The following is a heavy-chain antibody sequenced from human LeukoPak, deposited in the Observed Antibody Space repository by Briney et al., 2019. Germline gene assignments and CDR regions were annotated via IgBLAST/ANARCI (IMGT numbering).Heavy chain of an antibody. V-gene: IGHV3-21*01. CDR2: ISTSSTYI. J-gene: IGHJ4*02. Sequence: GGSLRLSCAASGFTFSGYSGYTMNWVRQAPGKGLEWVSSISTSSTYIYHADSVKGRFTISRDNAKTSLYLQMNSLRAEDTAVYYCARATDYFDYWGQGTLVTVSS. CDR3: ARATDYFDY. CDR1: GFTFSGYSGYT.